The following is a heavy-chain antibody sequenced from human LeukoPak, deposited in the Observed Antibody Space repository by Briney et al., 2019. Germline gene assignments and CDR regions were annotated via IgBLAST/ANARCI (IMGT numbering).Heavy chain of an antibody. D-gene: IGHD3-10*01. Sequence: ASVKVSFTASGGTFSSYAISWVRQAPGQGLEWMGGIIPIFGTANYAQKFQGRVTITADESTSTAYMELSSLRSEDTAVYYCARGRITMVRGVIHRFTPYFDYWGQGTLVTVSS. V-gene: IGHV1-69*01. CDR1: GGTFSSYA. J-gene: IGHJ4*02. CDR2: IIPIFGTA. CDR3: ARGRITMVRGVIHRFTPYFDY.